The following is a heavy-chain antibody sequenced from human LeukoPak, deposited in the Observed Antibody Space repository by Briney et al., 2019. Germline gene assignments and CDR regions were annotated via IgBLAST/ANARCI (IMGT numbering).Heavy chain of an antibody. V-gene: IGHV1-3*04. Sequence: ASVKVSCKASGFTFTSYAMHWVRPAPGQRLEWMGWINTGSGDRKYSQNFQGRVTINRDTSASTAYMELSSLTSQDTAVYYCARKMQGEQHPFDYWGQGALVTVSS. CDR1: GFTFTSYA. CDR3: ARKMQGEQHPFDY. CDR2: INTGSGDR. D-gene: IGHD3-16*01. J-gene: IGHJ4*02.